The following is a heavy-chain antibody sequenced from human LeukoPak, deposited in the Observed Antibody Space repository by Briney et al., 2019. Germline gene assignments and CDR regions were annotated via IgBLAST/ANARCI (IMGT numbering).Heavy chain of an antibody. J-gene: IGHJ4*02. CDR3: AKEARPDYGDFDY. CDR2: IWYDGSNK. CDR1: GFTFRSYG. V-gene: IGHV3-33*06. D-gene: IGHD4-17*01. Sequence: GRSLRLSCAASGFTFRSYGMHWVRQAPGKGLEWVAVIWYDGSNKYYADSVKGRFTISRDNSKNTLYLQMNSLRAEDTAVYYCAKEARPDYGDFDYWGQGTLVTVSS.